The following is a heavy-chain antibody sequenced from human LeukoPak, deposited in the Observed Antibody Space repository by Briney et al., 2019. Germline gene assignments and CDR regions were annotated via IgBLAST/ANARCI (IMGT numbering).Heavy chain of an antibody. V-gene: IGHV3-66*02. Sequence: PGGSLRLSCAASGFTVSSNYMSWVRKAPGKGLEWVSVIYSGGSTYYADSVKGRFTISRDNSKNTLHLQVNSLRADDTAVYYCAKDQFYDSSGVFDYWGQGTLVTVSS. CDR2: IYSGGST. D-gene: IGHD3-22*01. CDR3: AKDQFYDSSGVFDY. J-gene: IGHJ4*02. CDR1: GFTVSSNY.